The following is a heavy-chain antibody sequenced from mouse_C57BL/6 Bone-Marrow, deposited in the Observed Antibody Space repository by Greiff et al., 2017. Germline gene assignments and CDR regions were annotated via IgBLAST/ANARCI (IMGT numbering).Heavy chain of an antibody. CDR3: ARRTVAFPYYAMDY. CDR2: IDPEDGET. V-gene: IGHV14-2*01. CDR1: GFNIKDYY. Sequence: VHVKQSGAELVKPGASVKLSCTASGFNIKDYYMHWVKQRTEQGLEWIGRIDPEDGETKYAPKFQGKATITADTSSNTAYLQLSSLTSEDTAVYYCARRTVAFPYYAMDYWGQGTSVTVSS. D-gene: IGHD1-1*01. J-gene: IGHJ4*01.